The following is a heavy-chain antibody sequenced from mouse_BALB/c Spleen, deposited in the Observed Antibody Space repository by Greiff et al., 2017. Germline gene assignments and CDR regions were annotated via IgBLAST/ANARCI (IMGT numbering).Heavy chain of an antibody. D-gene: IGHD1-1*02. CDR3: ARNQGNGPRFAY. Sequence: VKLVESGPGLVQPSQSLSITCTVSGFSLTSYGVHWVRQSPGKGLEWLGVIWSGGSTDYNAAFISRLSISKDNSKSQVFFKMNSLQANDTAIYYCARNQGNGPRFAYWGQGTLVTVSA. CDR1: GFSLTSYG. J-gene: IGHJ3*01. V-gene: IGHV2-2*02. CDR2: IWSGGST.